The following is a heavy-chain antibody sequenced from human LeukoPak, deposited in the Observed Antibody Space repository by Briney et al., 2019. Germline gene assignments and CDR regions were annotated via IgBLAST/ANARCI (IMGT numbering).Heavy chain of an antibody. CDR2: IYSGGST. CDR3: ARTGSYYYYFDY. J-gene: IGHJ4*02. V-gene: IGHV3-53*01. D-gene: IGHD3-10*01. Sequence: TGGSLRLSCAASGFTVSSNYMSWVRQAPGKGLEWVSVIYSGGSTYYADSVKGRFIISRDNSKNTLYLQMNSLRAEDTAVYYCARTGSYYYYFDYWGQGTLVTVPS. CDR1: GFTVSSNY.